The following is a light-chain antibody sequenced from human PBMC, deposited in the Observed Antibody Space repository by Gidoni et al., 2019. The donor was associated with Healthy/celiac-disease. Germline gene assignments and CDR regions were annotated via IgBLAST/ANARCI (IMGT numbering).Light chain of an antibody. V-gene: IGLV1-51*01. CDR2: DNK. CDR1: SSNIGNNY. J-gene: IGLJ2*01. Sequence: SVSTQPPQVSAAPGQKVTNSCSGSSSNIGNNYVAWYHQLPGTAPKLLIYDNKKRPSGIPAPCSGSKSGTSATLGITGLHTGDEADDYCGTWDISLSAVVFGGGTKLTVL. CDR3: GTWDISLSAVV.